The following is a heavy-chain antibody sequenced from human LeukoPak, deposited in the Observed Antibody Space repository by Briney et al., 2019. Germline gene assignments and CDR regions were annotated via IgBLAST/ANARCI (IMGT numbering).Heavy chain of an antibody. CDR2: ISWNSDNI. CDR3: ARAASPIVGPAATLLSWFDP. V-gene: IGHV3-9*01. CDR1: GFTFGDFA. Sequence: PGGSLRLSCAASGFTFGDFAMHWVRQAPGRGPEWVSGISWNSDNIGYVASVEGRFTISRDNAKNSLYLQMNSLRAEDTAVYYCARAASPIVGPAATLLSWFDPWGQGTLVTVSS. J-gene: IGHJ5*02. D-gene: IGHD2-2*01.